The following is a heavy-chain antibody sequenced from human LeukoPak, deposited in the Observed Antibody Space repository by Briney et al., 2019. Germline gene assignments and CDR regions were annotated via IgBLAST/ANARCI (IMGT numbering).Heavy chain of an antibody. J-gene: IGHJ4*02. CDR1: GFTFSSYS. Sequence: PGGSLRLSCAASGFTFSSYSMNWVRQAPGKGLEWVSSISSSSSYIYYADSVKGRFTISRDNAKNSLYLQMNSLRAEDTAVYYCAILSHASPVGGGAGDYWGQGTLVTVSS. V-gene: IGHV3-21*01. CDR3: AILSHASPVGGGAGDY. D-gene: IGHD3-16*01. CDR2: ISSSSSYI.